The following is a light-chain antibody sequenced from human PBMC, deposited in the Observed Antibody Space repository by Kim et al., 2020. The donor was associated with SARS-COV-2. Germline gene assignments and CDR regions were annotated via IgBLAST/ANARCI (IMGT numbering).Light chain of an antibody. Sequence: SYELTQPPSVSVAPGKTARITCGENDIGSKSVHWYQQKPGQAPVLVIYYDSDRPSGIPERFSGSNSENTATLTISRVEAGDEADYFCQVWDGSRDHYVFGTGTKVTVL. CDR2: YDS. CDR1: DIGSKS. J-gene: IGLJ1*01. V-gene: IGLV3-21*04. CDR3: QVWDGSRDHYV.